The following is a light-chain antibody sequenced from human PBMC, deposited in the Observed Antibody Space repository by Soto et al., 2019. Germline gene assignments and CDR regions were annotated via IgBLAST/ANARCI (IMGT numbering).Light chain of an antibody. CDR1: QSVSGN. Sequence: EIVMTQSSATLSVSPGERATLSCRASQSVSGNLAWYQQKPGQAPRLLIYGASTRATGIPARFSGSGSGTEFTLTISSLQSEDFAIYYCQQYNNWPPKTFGQGTKLEIK. V-gene: IGKV3-15*01. J-gene: IGKJ2*01. CDR3: QQYNNWPPKT. CDR2: GAS.